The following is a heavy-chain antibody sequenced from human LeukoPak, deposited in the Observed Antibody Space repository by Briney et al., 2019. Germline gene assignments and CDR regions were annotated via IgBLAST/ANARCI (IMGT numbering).Heavy chain of an antibody. J-gene: IGHJ3*02. Sequence: SVKVSCKASGFTFTSSAVQWVRHARGQRLEWIGWIVVGSGNTNYAQKFQERVTITRDMSTSTAYMELSRLRSEDTAVYYCAAGGIAVAPMTFDIWGQGTMVTVSS. CDR3: AAGGIAVAPMTFDI. V-gene: IGHV1-58*01. CDR2: IVVGSGNT. D-gene: IGHD6-19*01. CDR1: GFTFTSSA.